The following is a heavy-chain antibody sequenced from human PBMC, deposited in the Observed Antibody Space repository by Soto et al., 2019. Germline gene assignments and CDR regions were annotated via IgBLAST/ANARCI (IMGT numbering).Heavy chain of an antibody. CDR3: ARSTQGRRTGKAARLRNACFDY. Sequence: QVQLQESGPGLVKPSGTLSLTCAVSSGSISSSNWWSWVRQPPGKGLEWIGEIYHSGSTNYNPSLKSRVTISVDKSKNQFSLKLSSVTAADTAVYYCARSTQGRRTGKAARLRNACFDYWGQGTLVTVSS. D-gene: IGHD6-6*01. CDR1: SGSISSSNW. CDR2: IYHSGST. J-gene: IGHJ4*02. V-gene: IGHV4-4*02.